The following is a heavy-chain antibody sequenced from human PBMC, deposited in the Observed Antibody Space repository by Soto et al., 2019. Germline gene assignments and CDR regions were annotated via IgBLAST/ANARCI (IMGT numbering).Heavy chain of an antibody. V-gene: IGHV1-18*01. Sequence: ASVKVSCKASGYTFIRYGISWVRQAPGQGLEWMGWISGYNGNTNYAQKDQGRVTMTTDRYTTTAYMELRSLTTDDTAVYYCARWDIAARHWFDPWGQGTLVTVS. CDR3: ARWDIAARHWFDP. CDR1: GYTFIRYG. J-gene: IGHJ5*02. CDR2: ISGYNGNT. D-gene: IGHD6-6*01.